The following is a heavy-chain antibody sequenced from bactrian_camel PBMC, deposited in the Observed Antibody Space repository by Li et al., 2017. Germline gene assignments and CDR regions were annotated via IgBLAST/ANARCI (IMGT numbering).Heavy chain of an antibody. J-gene: IGHJ6*01. CDR2: IDSDGSP. CDR3: ASTVATFCYDGRLMREQKFGS. D-gene: IGHD3*01. V-gene: IGHV3S53*01. CDR1: GYMFSVWC. Sequence: HVQLVESGGGLVQAGGSLRLSCQASGYMFSVWCMAWFRQAPGKEREGVADIDSDGSPTYADFVKGRFTISKDNGKNILYLQMNSLKPEDTAMYYCASTVATFCYDGRLMREQKFGSWGQGTQVTVS.